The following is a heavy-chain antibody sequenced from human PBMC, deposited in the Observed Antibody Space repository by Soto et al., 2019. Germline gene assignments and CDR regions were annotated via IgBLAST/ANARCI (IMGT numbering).Heavy chain of an antibody. Sequence: QVQLVQSGAEVKKPGSSVKVSCKASGGTFSSYAITWVRQAPGQGLEWMGGIIPIFGTANYAQKFQGRVTITADESTSAPYMELSSLRSEDTAVYYCASRDSGNFGSYYYYGMDVWGQGTRVTVSS. D-gene: IGHD1-26*01. V-gene: IGHV1-69*12. CDR2: IIPIFGTA. CDR3: ASRDSGNFGSYYYYGMDV. CDR1: GGTFSSYA. J-gene: IGHJ6*02.